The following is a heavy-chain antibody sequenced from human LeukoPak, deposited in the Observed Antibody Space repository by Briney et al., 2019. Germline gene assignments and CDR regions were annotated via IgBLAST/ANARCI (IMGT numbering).Heavy chain of an antibody. J-gene: IGHJ4*02. CDR2: IKQDGSEK. D-gene: IGHD6-13*01. V-gene: IGHV3-7*05. Sequence: PGGSLRLSCAASGFTFSTYWMTWVRHAPGQGLEWVANIKQDGSEKYYVDSVKGRFTISRDNAKNSLYLQMNSLGAEDTAVYYCARRGTSSSWAHFDYWGQGTLVTVSS. CDR3: ARRGTSSSWAHFDY. CDR1: GFTFSTYW.